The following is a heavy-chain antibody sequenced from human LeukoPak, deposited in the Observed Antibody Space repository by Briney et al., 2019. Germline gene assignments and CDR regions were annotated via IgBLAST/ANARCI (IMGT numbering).Heavy chain of an antibody. V-gene: IGHV3-7*01. D-gene: IGHD3-10*01. Sequence: GGSLRLSCAASGFTFSSYWMSWVRQAPGKGLEWVANIKQDGSEKYYADSVKGRFTISRDNAKNSLYLQMNRLRAEDTAVYYSARSQLGELRSSFDYWRQGTLVTVSS. CDR3: ARSQLGELRSSFDY. CDR1: GFTFSSYW. CDR2: IKQDGSEK. J-gene: IGHJ4*02.